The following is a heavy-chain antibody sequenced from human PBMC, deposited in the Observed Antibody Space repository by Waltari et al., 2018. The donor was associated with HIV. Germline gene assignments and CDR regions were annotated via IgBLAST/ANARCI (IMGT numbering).Heavy chain of an antibody. J-gene: IGHJ5*02. CDR2: MSPLFGTV. CDR3: ARDKAHNDVWSGYVS. D-gene: IGHD3-3*01. Sequence: QVQLVQSGAEVKKPGSSVKVSCKSSGGTVRSYAVSWVRQAPGQGMEWRGGMSPLFGTVHYAQKFKCRVTITADGSTSTFYMELSSLRSEDTAVEYCARDKAHNDVWSGYVSWGQGTLVTVSS. CDR1: GGTVRSYA. V-gene: IGHV1-69*01.